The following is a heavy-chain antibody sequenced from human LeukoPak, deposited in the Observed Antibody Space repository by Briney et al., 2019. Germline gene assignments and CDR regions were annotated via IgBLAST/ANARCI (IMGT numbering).Heavy chain of an antibody. Sequence: GGSLRLSCAASGFTFSSYAMHWVRQAPGKGLEWVAVISYDGSNKYYADSVKGRFTISRDNSKNTLYLQMNSLRAEDTAVYYCAKEVTSISNYDHWGQGTLVTVSS. CDR2: ISYDGSNK. CDR3: AKEVTSISNYDH. J-gene: IGHJ4*02. V-gene: IGHV3-30-3*01. D-gene: IGHD2-21*01. CDR1: GFTFSSYA.